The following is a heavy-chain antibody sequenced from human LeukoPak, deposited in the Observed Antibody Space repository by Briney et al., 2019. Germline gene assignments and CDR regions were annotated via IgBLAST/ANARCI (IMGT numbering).Heavy chain of an antibody. J-gene: IGHJ4*02. CDR2: ISGSGGST. D-gene: IGHD6-19*01. CDR1: GFTFSSYA. CDR3: ARDGGSGWFYFDY. V-gene: IGHV3-23*01. Sequence: GGSLRLSCAASGFTFSSYAMSWVRQAPGKGLEWVSAISGSGGSTYYADSVKGRFTISRDNSKNTLYLQMNSLRAEDTAVYYCARDGGSGWFYFDYWGQGTLVTVSS.